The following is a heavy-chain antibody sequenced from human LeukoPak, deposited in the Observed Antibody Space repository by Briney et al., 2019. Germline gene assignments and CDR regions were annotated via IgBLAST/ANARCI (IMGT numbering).Heavy chain of an antibody. CDR1: GFTVSSNY. CDR3: ARDTPPASGYSYGPHYYGMDV. CDR2: IYSGGST. V-gene: IGHV3-53*01. D-gene: IGHD5-18*01. J-gene: IGHJ6*02. Sequence: GGSLRLSCAASGFTVSSNYMSWVRQAPGKGLEWVSVIYSGGSTYYADSVKGRFTMSRDNSKNTLYLQMNSLRAEDTAVYYCARDTPPASGYSYGPHYYGMDVWGQGTTVTVSS.